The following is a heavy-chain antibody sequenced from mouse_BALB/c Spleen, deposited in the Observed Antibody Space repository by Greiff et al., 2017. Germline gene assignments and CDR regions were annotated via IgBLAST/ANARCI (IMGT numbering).Heavy chain of an antibody. CDR1: GFTFSSYT. CDR2: ISNGGGST. J-gene: IGHJ3*01. CDR3: ARQGFAY. V-gene: IGHV5-12-2*01. Sequence: EVKLMESGGGLVQPGGSLKLSCAASGFTFSSYTMSWVRQTPEKRLEWVAYISNGGGSTYYPDTVKGRFTMSRDNAKNTLYLQMSSLKSEDTAMYYCARQGFAYWGQGTLVTVSA.